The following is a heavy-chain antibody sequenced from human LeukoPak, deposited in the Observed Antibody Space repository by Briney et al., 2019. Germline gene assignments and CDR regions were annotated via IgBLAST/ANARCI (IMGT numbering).Heavy chain of an antibody. CDR1: GGFISDYY. CDR3: ARDLGGGWFDP. J-gene: IGHJ5*02. CDR2: FYNSGSS. V-gene: IGHV4-59*01. Sequence: SETLSLTCTVSGGFISDYYRGWIRQPPGKGLEWIGYFYNSGSSTYNPSLKSRVTISADTSKNQFSLKLNSVTAADTAVYYCARDLGGGWFDPWGQGTLVTVSS. D-gene: IGHD3-10*01.